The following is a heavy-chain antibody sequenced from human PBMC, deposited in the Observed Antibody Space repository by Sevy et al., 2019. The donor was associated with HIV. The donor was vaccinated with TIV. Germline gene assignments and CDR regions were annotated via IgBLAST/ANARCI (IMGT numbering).Heavy chain of an antibody. D-gene: IGHD3-16*01. CDR1: GFTFSANW. V-gene: IGHV3-7*01. Sequence: GGSLRLSCAASGFTFSANWMNWVRQAPGKGLEWVANIKGDGSDKHYVDSVEGRLTISRDNAKNLLYLQMNSLRVEDTAVYYCAHETFGRFESWGQGTLVTVS. CDR3: AHETFGRFES. J-gene: IGHJ4*02. CDR2: IKGDGSDK.